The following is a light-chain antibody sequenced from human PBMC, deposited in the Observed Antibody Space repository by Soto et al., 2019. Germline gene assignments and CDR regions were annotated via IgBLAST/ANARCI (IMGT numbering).Light chain of an antibody. CDR2: AAS. CDR3: QSYHCPDTWT. CDR1: QGISNF. J-gene: IGKJ1*01. Sequence: DIQMTQSPSSLSASVGDLLTITCRASQGISNFLAWYQQKPGQAPNLLIYAASTLQSGVPSRFRGSGSGTDFTLTISSLEPEDVATYFCQSYHCPDTWTFGQGTKVEI. V-gene: IGKV1-27*01.